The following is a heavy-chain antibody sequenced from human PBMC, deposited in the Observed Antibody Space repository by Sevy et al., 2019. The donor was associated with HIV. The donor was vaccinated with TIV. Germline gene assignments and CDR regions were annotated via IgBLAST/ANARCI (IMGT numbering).Heavy chain of an antibody. D-gene: IGHD1-7*01. CDR2: IRYDGGNK. CDR1: GFTFSRFG. Sequence: GGSLRLSCAASGFTFSRFGMHWVRQAPGKGREWVAFIRYDGGNKYYEDSVKGRFPISRDNSKNTLYLQMDALRAEDTAVYYCAKTGTTQLDYWGQGTLVTVSS. J-gene: IGHJ4*02. CDR3: AKTGTTQLDY. V-gene: IGHV3-30*02.